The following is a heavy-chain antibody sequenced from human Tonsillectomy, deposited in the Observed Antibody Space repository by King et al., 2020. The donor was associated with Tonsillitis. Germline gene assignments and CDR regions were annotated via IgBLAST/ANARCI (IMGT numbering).Heavy chain of an antibody. J-gene: IGHJ3*02. CDR3: AVRRDCSDSNCYNAFYI. CDR2: ISYDGKNK. Sequence: VQLVESGGGVVQPGTSLRLSCEVSAFTFRTYVLDWVRQAPGKGLAGVAVISYDGKNKVYAESVKCRFTISRDNSKNTLFMQLNSLRPEDTAVYYCAVRRDCSDSNCYNAFYIWGQGTMVTVSS. CDR1: AFTFRTYV. V-gene: IGHV3-30*04. D-gene: IGHD2-2*02.